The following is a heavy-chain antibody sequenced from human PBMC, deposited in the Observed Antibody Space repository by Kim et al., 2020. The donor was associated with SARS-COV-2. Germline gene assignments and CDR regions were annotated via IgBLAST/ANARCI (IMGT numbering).Heavy chain of an antibody. J-gene: IGHJ5*02. D-gene: IGHD5-12*01. CDR1: GDSIKTNDYY. V-gene: IGHV4-39*01. CDR3: ARLSIYGYNYCDP. Sequence: SETLSLSCNVSGDSIKTNDYYWGWLRQTPGKGLEWIANVFYTGRAFYNPALKSRVTVSVDTSLDQFSLRLTSVTAADTAVYYCARLSIYGYNYCDPWGQGTLVTVSS. CDR2: VFYTGRA.